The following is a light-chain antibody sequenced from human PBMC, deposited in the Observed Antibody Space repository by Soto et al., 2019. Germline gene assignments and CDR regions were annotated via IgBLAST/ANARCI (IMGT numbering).Light chain of an antibody. V-gene: IGLV1-40*01. CDR3: QSYASSVSVFYV. Sequence: QSVLTQPPSVSGAPGQRVTISCTGSSSNIGAGYDVHWYQQLPGTAPKLLIYGNSNRPSGVPDRFSGSKSGTSASLAITGLKAEDEADYFCQSYASSVSVFYVFETGPKVTVL. CDR2: GNS. J-gene: IGLJ1*01. CDR1: SSNIGAGYD.